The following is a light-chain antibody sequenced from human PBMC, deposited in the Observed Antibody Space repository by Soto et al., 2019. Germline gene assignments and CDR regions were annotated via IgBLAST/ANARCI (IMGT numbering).Light chain of an antibody. V-gene: IGKV3-20*01. CDR3: QEYSGSSRT. Sequence: IGLSQSPCTLSLSQGERATLSCRASQRVSSYLAWYQQKPGQAPRLLIWHASNRATGIPDRFSGSGSGTDFTLTISRLEPEDFAVYYCQEYSGSSRTFGQGTKVDI. J-gene: IGKJ1*01. CDR2: HAS. CDR1: QRVSSY.